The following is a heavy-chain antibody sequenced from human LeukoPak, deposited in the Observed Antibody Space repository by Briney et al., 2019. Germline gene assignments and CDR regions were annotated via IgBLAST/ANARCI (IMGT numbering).Heavy chain of an antibody. CDR3: ARPGPGAVADWGDYYYGMDV. CDR1: GFTFSDYY. V-gene: IGHV3-11*01. Sequence: PGGSLRLSCAASGFTFSDYYMSWIRQAPGKGLEWVSYISSSGSTIYYADSVKGRFTISRDNAKNSLYLQMNSLRAEDTAVYYCARPGPGAVADWGDYYYGMDVWGQGTTVTVSS. J-gene: IGHJ6*02. CDR2: ISSSGSTI. D-gene: IGHD6-19*01.